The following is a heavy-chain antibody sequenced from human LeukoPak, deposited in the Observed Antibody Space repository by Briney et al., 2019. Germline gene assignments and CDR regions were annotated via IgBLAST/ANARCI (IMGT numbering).Heavy chain of an antibody. Sequence: GRSLRLSCAASGFTLSSYAMHWVRQAPGKGLEWVAIISYDGSSKYYADSVKGRFTISRDNSKITMYLQMNSLRPEDTAVYYCARALAVASSTYYYGMDVWGQGTTVTVSS. D-gene: IGHD6-19*01. J-gene: IGHJ6*02. CDR3: ARALAVASSTYYYGMDV. CDR1: GFTLSSYA. V-gene: IGHV3-30-3*01. CDR2: ISYDGSSK.